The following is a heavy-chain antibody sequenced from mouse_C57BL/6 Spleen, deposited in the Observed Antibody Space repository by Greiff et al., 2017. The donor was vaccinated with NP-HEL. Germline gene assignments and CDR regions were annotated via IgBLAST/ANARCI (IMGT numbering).Heavy chain of an antibody. CDR2: INPSTGGT. V-gene: IGHV1-42*01. CDR1: GYSFTGYY. D-gene: IGHD2-3*01. CDR3: ASRCDGYFDYFDY. Sequence: VQLQQSGPELVKPGASVKISCKASGYSFTGYYMNWVKQSPEKSLEWIGEINPSTGGTTYNQKFKAKATLTVDKSSSTAYMQLKSLTSDDSAVCDCASRCDGYFDYFDYWGKGTTLTVAS. J-gene: IGHJ2*01.